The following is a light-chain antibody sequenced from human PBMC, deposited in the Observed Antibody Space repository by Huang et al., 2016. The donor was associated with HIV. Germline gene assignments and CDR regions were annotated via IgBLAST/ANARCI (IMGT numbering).Light chain of an antibody. Sequence: DIQMTQSPPSLSASLGDRVTITCRASQSITTYLNWYRHKPGEAPELLIHATSTLQNGVPSRFSGGGSGTDFTLTITNLQPEDVASYYCQQSYNLPYTFGQGTKVDIK. J-gene: IGKJ2*01. CDR1: QSITTY. CDR3: QQSYNLPYT. CDR2: ATS. V-gene: IGKV1-39*01.